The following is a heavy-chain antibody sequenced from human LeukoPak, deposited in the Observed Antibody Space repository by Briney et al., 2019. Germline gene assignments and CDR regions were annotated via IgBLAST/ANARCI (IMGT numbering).Heavy chain of an antibody. J-gene: IGHJ3*02. Sequence: GGSLRLSCAAAGFSIRGYWMDWVRQAPGRGLGWVAKINQDGSKKSYVDSVKGRFTISRDNAKNSLYLEMNSLRAEDTAVYYCARGSTPGGDYDILTGSVDDAFDIWGQGTMVTVSS. V-gene: IGHV3-7*01. CDR3: ARGSTPGGDYDILTGSVDDAFDI. D-gene: IGHD3-9*01. CDR1: GFSIRGYW. CDR2: INQDGSKK.